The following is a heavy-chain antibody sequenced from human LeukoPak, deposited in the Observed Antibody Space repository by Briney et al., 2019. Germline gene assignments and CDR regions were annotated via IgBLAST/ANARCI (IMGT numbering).Heavy chain of an antibody. Sequence: SETLSLTCTVSGGSISIYYWGWIRQPPGKGLEWIGSIYYSGSTSYNPSLKSRVTISVDTSKNQFSLKLTSVTAVDTAVYYCASRNDILTGYVFDFWGQGTLVTVSS. V-gene: IGHV4-39*01. CDR1: GGSISIYY. CDR2: IYYSGST. J-gene: IGHJ4*02. CDR3: ASRNDILTGYVFDF. D-gene: IGHD3-9*01.